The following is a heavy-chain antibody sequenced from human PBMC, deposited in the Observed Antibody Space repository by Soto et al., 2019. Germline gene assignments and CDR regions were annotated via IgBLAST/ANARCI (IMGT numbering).Heavy chain of an antibody. CDR3: AKEWSKLASDLYDSKSPFDR. V-gene: IGHV1-3*04. D-gene: IGHD2-8*01. CDR2: INTANVNT. Sequence: ASVKVSCKASGYALTSFAMNWVRQAPGQRPEWMGWINTANVNTKYAYKFQGRVSLTRDTSTSTVYMELSSLRSDDTAVYFCAKEWSKLASDLYDSKSPFDRWGQGTLVTVSS. J-gene: IGHJ5*02. CDR1: GYALTSFA.